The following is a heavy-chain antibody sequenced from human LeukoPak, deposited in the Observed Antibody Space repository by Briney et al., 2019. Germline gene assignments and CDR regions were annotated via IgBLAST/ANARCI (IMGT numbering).Heavy chain of an antibody. J-gene: IGHJ4*02. CDR3: ARAPPPRYSYGFYFDY. Sequence: SETLSLTCTVSGGSISSYYWSWIRQPPGKGLEWIGYIYYSGSTNYNPSLKSRVTISVDTSKNQFSLKLSSVTAADTAVYYCARAPPPRYSYGFYFDYWGQGTLVTVPS. CDR2: IYYSGST. CDR1: GGSISSYY. V-gene: IGHV4-59*01. D-gene: IGHD5-18*01.